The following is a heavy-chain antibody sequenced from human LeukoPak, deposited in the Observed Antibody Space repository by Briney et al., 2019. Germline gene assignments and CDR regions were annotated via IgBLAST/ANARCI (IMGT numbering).Heavy chain of an antibody. J-gene: IGHJ4*02. CDR2: VYSGGSGTT. CDR1: GFTVSTNN. V-gene: IGHV3-53*01. D-gene: IGHD6-19*01. CDR3: ARGGYSSGWYRD. Sequence: GGSLRLSCAVPGFTVSTNNVNWVRQAPGKGLEWVSVVYSGGSGTTYYADSVKGRFTVSRDNSKNTLYLQMNSLRAEDTAVYYCARGGYSSGWYRDWGQGTLVTVSS.